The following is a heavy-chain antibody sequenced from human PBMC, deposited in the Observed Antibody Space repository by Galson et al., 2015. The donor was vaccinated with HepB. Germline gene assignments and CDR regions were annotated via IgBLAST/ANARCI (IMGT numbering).Heavy chain of an antibody. J-gene: IGHJ3*02. V-gene: IGHV1-2*05. CDR3: ARGISGSYNGFDI. CDR1: GYTFTGYY. D-gene: IGHD1-26*01. CDR2: INPNSGGT. Sequence: SVKVSCKASGYTFTGYYLHWVRQAPGQGLEWMGRINPNSGGTNYAQKFQGRVTMTRDTSISTAYMELSRLTSDDTVVYYCARGISGSYNGFDIWGQGTTVIVSS.